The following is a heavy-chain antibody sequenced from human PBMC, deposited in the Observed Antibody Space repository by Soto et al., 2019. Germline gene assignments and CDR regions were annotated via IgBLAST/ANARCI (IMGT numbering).Heavy chain of an antibody. CDR1: GFTFSSYA. V-gene: IGHV3-23*01. CDR3: AKDSSSWYSNWFDP. Sequence: RLSCAASGFTFSSYAMSWVRQAPGKGLEWVSAISGSGGSTYYADSVKGRFTISRDNSKNTLYLQMNSLGAEDTAVYYCAKDSSSWYSNWFDPWGQGTLVTVS. J-gene: IGHJ5*02. CDR2: ISGSGGST. D-gene: IGHD6-13*01.